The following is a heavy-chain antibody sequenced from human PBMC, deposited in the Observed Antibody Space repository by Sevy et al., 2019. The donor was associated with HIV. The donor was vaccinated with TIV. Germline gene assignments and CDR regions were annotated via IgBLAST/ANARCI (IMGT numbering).Heavy chain of an antibody. CDR1: GFTFSSLA. CDR3: VKDWENAGIDPGY. Sequence: GGSLRLSCAASGFTFSSLAMSWVRQAPGKGLEWVSAIRGRGDTTYYTDSVKGRFTISRDNSKNTLYLQMNSLRAEDTALYYCVKDWENAGIDPGYWGQRTLVTVSS. J-gene: IGHJ4*02. D-gene: IGHD3-10*01. CDR2: IRGRGDTT. V-gene: IGHV3-23*01.